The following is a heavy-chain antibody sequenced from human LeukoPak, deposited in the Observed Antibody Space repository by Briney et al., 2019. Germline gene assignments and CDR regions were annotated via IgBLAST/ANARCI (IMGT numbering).Heavy chain of an antibody. J-gene: IGHJ4*02. D-gene: IGHD1-14*01. V-gene: IGHV3-33*01. CDR1: GFTFSNYG. Sequence: PGGSLRLSCAASGFTFSNYGIHWVRKAPGKGLEWVAVIWYDGSKQYYADSVKGRFTISRDNSKNTVYLQMSSLRAEDTAVYYCARDPSRTLDYWGQGTLVTVSS. CDR2: IWYDGSKQ. CDR3: ARDPSRTLDY.